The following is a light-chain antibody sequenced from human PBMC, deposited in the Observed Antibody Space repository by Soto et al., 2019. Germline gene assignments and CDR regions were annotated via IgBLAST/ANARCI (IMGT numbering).Light chain of an antibody. V-gene: IGLV2-14*01. CDR3: SSYRSSTTFV. CDR1: SSDVGAYNY. Sequence: QSALTQPASVSGSPGQSITISCTGTSSDVGAYNYASWYQQYPGKAPKVIIFEVRKRPSGVSNRFSGSKSGDTASLTISGLRAEDEADYYCSSYRSSTTFVFGTGTKVTVL. J-gene: IGLJ1*01. CDR2: EVR.